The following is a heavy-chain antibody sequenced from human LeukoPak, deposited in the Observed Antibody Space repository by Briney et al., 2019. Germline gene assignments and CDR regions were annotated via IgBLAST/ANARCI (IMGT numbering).Heavy chain of an antibody. CDR2: ISSSGRTI. J-gene: IGHJ4*02. V-gene: IGHV3-48*03. CDR3: ARDYGGSSPFDY. Sequence: RGSLRLSCAASGVTFSSYEMNWVRQAPGKGLGWVAYISSSGRTIYYADSVKGRFTISRDNAKNSLYLKMNSLRAEDTAVYYCARDYGGSSPFDYWGQGTLVTVSS. CDR1: GVTFSSYE. D-gene: IGHD4-23*01.